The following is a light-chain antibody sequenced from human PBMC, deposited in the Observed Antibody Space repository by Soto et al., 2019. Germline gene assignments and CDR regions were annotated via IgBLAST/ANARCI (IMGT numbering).Light chain of an antibody. V-gene: IGKV3-11*01. CDR3: QQRSNWPPIT. CDR2: DAS. J-gene: IGKJ5*01. Sequence: EIVWTRSPGTLSFSPGEIATLSCRASQSVSSYLAWYQQKPGQAPRLLIYDASNRATGIPARFSGSGSGTDFTLTISSLEPEDFAVYYCQQRSNWPPITFGQGTRLEIK. CDR1: QSVSSY.